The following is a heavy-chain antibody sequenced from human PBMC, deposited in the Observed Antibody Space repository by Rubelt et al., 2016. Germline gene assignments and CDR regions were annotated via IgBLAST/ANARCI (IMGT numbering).Heavy chain of an antibody. D-gene: IGHD6-19*01. CDR3: ARGLAVQQWLASPY. V-gene: IGHV3-11*04. Sequence: GGGLVQPGGSLRLSCAASGFTVSSNYMSWIRQPPGKGLEWVSYISTSGTTKCADSVKGRFTTSRDNAKNSLYLQMNSLRVEDTAVYYCARGLAVQQWLASPYWGQGTLVTVSS. J-gene: IGHJ4*02. CDR1: GFTVSSNY. CDR2: ISTSGTT.